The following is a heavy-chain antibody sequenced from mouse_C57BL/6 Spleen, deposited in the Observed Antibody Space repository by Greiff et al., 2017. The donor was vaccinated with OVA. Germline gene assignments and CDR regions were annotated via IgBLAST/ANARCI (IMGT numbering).Heavy chain of an antibody. CDR1: GYSITSGYY. J-gene: IGHJ2*01. V-gene: IGHV3-6*01. Sequence: EVKLMESGPGLVKPSQSLSLTCSVTGYSITSGYYWNWIRQFPGNKLEWMGYISYDGSNNYNPSLKNRISITRDTSKNQFFLKLNSVTTEDTATDYCARDHYGSSYNYWGQGTTLTVSA. CDR3: ARDHYGSSYNY. D-gene: IGHD1-1*01. CDR2: ISYDGSN.